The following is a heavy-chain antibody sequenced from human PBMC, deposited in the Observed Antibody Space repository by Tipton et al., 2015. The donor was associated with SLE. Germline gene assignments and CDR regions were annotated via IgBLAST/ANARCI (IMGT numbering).Heavy chain of an antibody. V-gene: IGHV4-34*01. Sequence: TLSLTCTVSGASINSHYCTWIRQPPGKGLEWIGEINHSGSTNYNPSLKSRVTISVDTSKNQFSLRLTSVTAADTAVYYCARGGLYETSAYSVGFDIWGQGTLVTVSP. D-gene: IGHD3-22*01. J-gene: IGHJ3*02. CDR2: INHSGST. CDR1: GASINSHY. CDR3: ARGGLYETSAYSVGFDI.